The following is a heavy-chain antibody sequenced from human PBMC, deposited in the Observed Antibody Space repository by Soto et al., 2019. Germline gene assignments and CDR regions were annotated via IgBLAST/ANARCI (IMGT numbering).Heavy chain of an antibody. V-gene: IGHV4-59*08. Sequence: SETLSLTCTVSGGSISSYYWSWIRQPPGKGLEWIGYIYYSGSTNYNPSLKSRVTISVDTSKNQFSLKLSSVTAADTAVYYCASVTLGGVDQFDYWGQGTLVTVSS. D-gene: IGHD1-26*01. CDR2: IYYSGST. CDR1: GGSISSYY. CDR3: ASVTLGGVDQFDY. J-gene: IGHJ4*02.